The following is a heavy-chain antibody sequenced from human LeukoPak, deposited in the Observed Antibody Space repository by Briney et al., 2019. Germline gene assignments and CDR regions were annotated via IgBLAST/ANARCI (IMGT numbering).Heavy chain of an antibody. CDR3: ARDTRYSGYVRSSWFDP. J-gene: IGHJ5*02. D-gene: IGHD5-12*01. CDR2: IYYSGST. Sequence: SETLSLTCTVSGGSISSYYWSWIRQPPGKGLEWIGYIYYSGSTNYNPSLKSRVTISVDTSKNQFSLKLSSVTAADTAVYYCARDTRYSGYVRSSWFDPWGQGTLVTVSS. V-gene: IGHV4-59*01. CDR1: GGSISSYY.